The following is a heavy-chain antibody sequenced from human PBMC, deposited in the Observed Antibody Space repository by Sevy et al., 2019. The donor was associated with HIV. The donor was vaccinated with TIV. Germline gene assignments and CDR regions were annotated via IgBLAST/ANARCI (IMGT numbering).Heavy chain of an antibody. CDR1: GFTFTSYA. CDR3: AKLSIPSTDGDY. D-gene: IGHD4-17*01. Sequence: GGSLRLSCAASGFTFTSYAMSWVRQAPGKGLEWVSAISGSARSTYYADSVKGRFTISRDNSKNTLYLQMNSLRAEDTAVYYCAKLSIPSTDGDYWGQGTLVTVSS. J-gene: IGHJ4*02. V-gene: IGHV3-23*01. CDR2: ISGSARST.